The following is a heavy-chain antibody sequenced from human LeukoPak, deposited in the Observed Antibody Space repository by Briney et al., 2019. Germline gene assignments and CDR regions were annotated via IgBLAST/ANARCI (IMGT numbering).Heavy chain of an antibody. Sequence: PGGSLRLSCAAPGFTFSSYEMNWVRQAPGKGLEWVSAISGSGGSTYYADSVKGRFTISRDNSKNTLYLQMNSLRAEDTAVYYCAKGLTFYCSGVAAENDAFDIWGQGTMVTVSS. D-gene: IGHD2-15*01. CDR2: ISGSGGST. CDR3: AKGLTFYCSGVAAENDAFDI. J-gene: IGHJ3*02. V-gene: IGHV3-23*01. CDR1: GFTFSSYE.